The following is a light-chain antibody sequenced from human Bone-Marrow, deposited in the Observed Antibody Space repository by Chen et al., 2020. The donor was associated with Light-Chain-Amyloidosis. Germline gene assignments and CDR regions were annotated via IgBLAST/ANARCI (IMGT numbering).Light chain of an antibody. CDR1: DLPTKY. V-gene: IGLV3-25*03. CDR3: QSADSSGTYEVI. Sequence: SYELTQPPSVSVSHGHTARITCSGDDLPTKYAYWYQQKPGQAPVLVIHRDTERPSGISERFSGSSSGTTATLTISGVQAEDEADYHCQSADSSGTYEVIFGGGTKLTVL. CDR2: RDT. J-gene: IGLJ2*01.